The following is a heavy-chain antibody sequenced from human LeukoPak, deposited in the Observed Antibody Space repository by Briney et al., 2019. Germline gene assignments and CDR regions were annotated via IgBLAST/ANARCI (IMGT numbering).Heavy chain of an antibody. J-gene: IGHJ5*02. V-gene: IGHV4-39*07. D-gene: IGHD2-2*01. CDR3: ARDDIVVVPAAMRVRYNWFDP. Sequence: PSETLSLTCTVSGGSISSSSYYWGWIRQPPGKGLERVGSIYYSESTYKNPSLKSRVTISVDTSKNQFSLKLSSVTAADTAVYYCARDDIVVVPAAMRVRYNWFDPWGQGTLVTVSS. CDR2: IYYSEST. CDR1: GGSISSSSYY.